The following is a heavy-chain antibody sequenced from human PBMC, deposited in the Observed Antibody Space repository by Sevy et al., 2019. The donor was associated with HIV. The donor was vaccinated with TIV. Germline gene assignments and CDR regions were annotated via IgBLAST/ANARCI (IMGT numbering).Heavy chain of an antibody. D-gene: IGHD3-22*01. CDR1: GFTFSSYS. J-gene: IGHJ4*02. Sequence: GGSLRLSCAASGFTFSSYSMNWVRQAPGKGLEWVSYISSSSSTIYDADSVKGRFTISRDNAKNSLYLQMNSLRDEDTAVYYCARALGGYYYDSSRYYYFDYWGQGTLVTVSS. V-gene: IGHV3-48*02. CDR3: ARALGGYYYDSSRYYYFDY. CDR2: ISSSSSTI.